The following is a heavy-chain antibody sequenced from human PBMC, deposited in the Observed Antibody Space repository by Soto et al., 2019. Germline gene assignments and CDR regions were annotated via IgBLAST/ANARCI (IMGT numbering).Heavy chain of an antibody. D-gene: IGHD3-10*01. V-gene: IGHV4-34*01. CDR2: INHSGST. J-gene: IGHJ4*02. CDR3: ARGGLIRGVLYY. Sequence: SETLSLTCAVYDGSSNNYYWSWIRQPPGKGLEWIGEINHSGSTNYNASLKSRVTISEDTSKKQFSLELRFVTAADTAVYYCARGGLIRGVLYYWGQGTLVTVS. CDR1: DGSSNNYY.